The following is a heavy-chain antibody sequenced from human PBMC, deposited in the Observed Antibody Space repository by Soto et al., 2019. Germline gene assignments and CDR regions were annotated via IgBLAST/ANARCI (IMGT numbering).Heavy chain of an antibody. CDR3: ARSRGITIFGVVKHPFGFDP. J-gene: IGHJ5*02. D-gene: IGHD3-3*01. Sequence: ASEKVSCKASGYTFTSYGISWVRQAPGQGREWMGWISAYNGNTNYAQKLQGRVTMTTDTSTSTAYMELRSVRSDDTAVYYCARSRGITIFGVVKHPFGFDPWGQGTLVTVSS. CDR1: GYTFTSYG. CDR2: ISAYNGNT. V-gene: IGHV1-18*04.